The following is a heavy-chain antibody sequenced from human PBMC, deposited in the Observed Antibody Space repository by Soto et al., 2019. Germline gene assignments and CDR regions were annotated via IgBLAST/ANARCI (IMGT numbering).Heavy chain of an antibody. CDR3: AKDIRRPALDDYGDYYYYGMDV. J-gene: IGHJ6*02. Sequence: GGSLRLSCAASGFTFDDYTMHWVRQAPGKGLEWVSLISWDGGSTYYADSVKGRFTISRDNSKNSLYLQMNSLRTEDTALYYCAKDIRRPALDDYGDYYYYGMDVWGQGTTVTVSS. CDR2: ISWDGGST. D-gene: IGHD4-17*01. V-gene: IGHV3-43*01. CDR1: GFTFDDYT.